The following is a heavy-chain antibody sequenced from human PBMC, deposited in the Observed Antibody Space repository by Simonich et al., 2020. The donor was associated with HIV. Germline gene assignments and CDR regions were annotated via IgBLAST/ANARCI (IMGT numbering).Heavy chain of an antibody. Sequence: QVQLQQWGAGLLKPSETLSLTCAVYGVSFSDYYWSWIRQSPGQGLEWIVEINHSGSTNYNPSLKSRVTISVDTSKNQFSLKLSSVTAADTAVYYCARGGTGINFDYWGQGTLVTVSS. CDR3: ARGGTGINFDY. D-gene: IGHD1-7*01. CDR2: INHSGST. CDR1: GVSFSDYY. J-gene: IGHJ4*02. V-gene: IGHV4-34*01.